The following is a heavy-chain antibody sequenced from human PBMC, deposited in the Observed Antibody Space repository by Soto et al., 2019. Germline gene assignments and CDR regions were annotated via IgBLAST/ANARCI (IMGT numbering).Heavy chain of an antibody. J-gene: IGHJ4*02. CDR3: ARGGGYDSFDY. CDR1: GASISYGGFS. V-gene: IGHV4-30-2*06. CDR2: ISHLEST. Sequence: SETLSLTCTVSGASISYGGFSWSWIRQSPGKGLEWIGYISHLESTYFHPSFKSRPTMSIDRTRNQFSLKLSSVTAADMAVYYCARGGGYDSFDYWGQGVLVTVSS. D-gene: IGHD5-12*01.